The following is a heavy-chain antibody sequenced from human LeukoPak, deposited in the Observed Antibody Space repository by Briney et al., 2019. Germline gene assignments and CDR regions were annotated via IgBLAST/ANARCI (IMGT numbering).Heavy chain of an antibody. CDR2: ISYDGSNK. CDR1: GFTFSSYA. Sequence: GGSLRLSCAASGFTFSSYAWHWVRQAPGKGLEWVAVISYDGSNKYYADSVKGRFTISRDNSKNTLYLQMNSLRAEDTAVYYCARDRSGRFFDYWGHVILVTVSS. CDR3: ARDRSGRFFDY. J-gene: IGHJ4*01. V-gene: IGHV3-30-3*01.